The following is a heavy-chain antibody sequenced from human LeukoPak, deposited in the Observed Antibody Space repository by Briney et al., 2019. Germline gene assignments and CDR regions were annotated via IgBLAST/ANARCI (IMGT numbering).Heavy chain of an antibody. CDR3: ARHSNKYDFDSSGHYRSFDY. Sequence: PGGSLRLSCAASGFTFTFYWMSWVRQAPGKGLEWVANIKQDGSDKYYVGSVKGRFTISRDNSKNSLYLQMNSLRAEETAFYFCARHSNKYDFDSSGHYRSFDYWGQGTLVSVSS. CDR2: IKQDGSDK. V-gene: IGHV3-7*01. D-gene: IGHD3-22*01. J-gene: IGHJ4*02. CDR1: GFTFTFYW.